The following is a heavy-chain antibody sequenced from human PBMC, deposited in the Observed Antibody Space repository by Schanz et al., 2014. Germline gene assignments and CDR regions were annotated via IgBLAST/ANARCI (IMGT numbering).Heavy chain of an antibody. V-gene: IGHV1-18*01. J-gene: IGHJ3*02. CDR1: GYTFTSHG. CDR2: ITAYNGDT. Sequence: QVQLVQSGAEVKKPGASVKVSCKASGYTFTSHGISWVRQAPGQGLEWMGWITAYNGDTNYALKLQGRVTMTADTSTSTAYMDLRSLRSDDTALYYCTRGGYSYALSAFDIWGQGTMVTVSS. CDR3: TRGGYSYALSAFDI. D-gene: IGHD5-18*01.